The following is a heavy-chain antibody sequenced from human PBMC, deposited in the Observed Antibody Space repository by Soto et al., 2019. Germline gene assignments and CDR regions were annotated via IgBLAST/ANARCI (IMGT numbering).Heavy chain of an antibody. CDR3: ARVIAAAGGRRYFDL. Sequence: QVQLVESGGGLVKLGGSLRLSCAASGFTFSDYYMSWIRQAPGKGLEWVSYINSSSTYTNYADSVKGRFTISRDNAKNSLYLQMNSLRAEDTAFYYCARVIAAAGGRRYFDLWGRGTLVTVSS. V-gene: IGHV3-11*05. D-gene: IGHD6-13*01. CDR2: INSSSTYT. CDR1: GFTFSDYY. J-gene: IGHJ2*01.